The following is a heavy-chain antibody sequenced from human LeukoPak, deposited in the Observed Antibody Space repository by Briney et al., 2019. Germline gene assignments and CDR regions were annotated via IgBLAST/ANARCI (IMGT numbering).Heavy chain of an antibody. CDR3: ARYSDYGWFDP. CDR2: ISRSGTTI. Sequence: GGSLRLSCAASGFTFSSFEMNWVRQAPGKGLEWVSYISRSGTTIYYADSVKGRFTISRDNAKNSLYLQMNSLRAEDTAVYYCARYSDYGWFDPWGQGTLVTVSS. J-gene: IGHJ5*02. D-gene: IGHD4-11*01. V-gene: IGHV3-48*03. CDR1: GFTFSSFE.